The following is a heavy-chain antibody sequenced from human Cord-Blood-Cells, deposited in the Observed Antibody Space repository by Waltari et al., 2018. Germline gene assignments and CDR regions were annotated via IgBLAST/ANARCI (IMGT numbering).Heavy chain of an antibody. Sequence: QLQLQESGPGLVKPSETLSLTCTVSGGSISSSSYYWGWIRKPPGKGLEWIGSIYYSGSTYYNPSLKSRVTISVDTSKNQFSLKLSSVTAADTAVYYCARALGYCSSTSCLPYYYYYYMDVWGKGTTVTVSS. V-gene: IGHV4-39*01. J-gene: IGHJ6*03. CDR1: GGSISSSSYY. D-gene: IGHD2-2*01. CDR3: ARALGYCSSTSCLPYYYYYYMDV. CDR2: IYYSGST.